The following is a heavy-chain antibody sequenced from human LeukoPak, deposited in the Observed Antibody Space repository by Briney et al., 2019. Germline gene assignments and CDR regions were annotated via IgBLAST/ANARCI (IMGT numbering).Heavy chain of an antibody. D-gene: IGHD6-19*01. CDR3: AVGYSSGWYGY. Sequence: SETLSLTCTVSGGPISSYYWSWVRQPPGKGLEWIGYIYYRVSTNYNPSLKSRVTISVDTYKNQFSLKLSSVTAADTAVYYCAVGYSSGWYGYWGQGTLVTVSS. V-gene: IGHV4-59*08. J-gene: IGHJ4*02. CDR2: IYYRVST. CDR1: GGPISSYY.